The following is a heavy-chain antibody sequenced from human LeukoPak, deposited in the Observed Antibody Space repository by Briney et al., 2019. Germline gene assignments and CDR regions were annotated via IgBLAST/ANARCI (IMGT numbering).Heavy chain of an antibody. V-gene: IGHV4-39*01. D-gene: IGHD1-26*01. J-gene: IGHJ4*02. CDR1: GGSISSGSYY. CDR3: ARTYSGSPFDY. Sequence: SETLSLTCTVSGGSISSGSYYWSWIRQPAGKGLEWIGSIYYSGSTYYNPSLKSRVTISVDTSKNQFSLKLSSVTAADTAVYYCARTYSGSPFDYWGQGTLVTVSS. CDR2: IYYSGST.